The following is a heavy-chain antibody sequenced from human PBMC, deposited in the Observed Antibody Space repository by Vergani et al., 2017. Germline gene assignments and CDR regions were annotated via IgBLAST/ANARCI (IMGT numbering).Heavy chain of an antibody. CDR2: IYPGNSET. CDR3: ARVYCRGMSCAGTDYFYHIDV. Sequence: EVQLVQSGAEVKKPGESLKISYKGSGYSFSRNWIAWVRERPGQGLEWMGMIYPGNSETRNNPSFRGQVTMSVDKSISTAYLQWSSLKASDSAMYYCARVYCRGMSCAGTDYFYHIDVWGKGTTVTVS. J-gene: IGHJ6*03. V-gene: IGHV5-51*01. D-gene: IGHD3/OR15-3a*01. CDR1: GYSFSRNW.